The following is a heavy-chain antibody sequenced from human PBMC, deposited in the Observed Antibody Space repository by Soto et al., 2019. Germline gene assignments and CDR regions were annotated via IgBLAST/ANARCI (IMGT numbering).Heavy chain of an antibody. Sequence: EVQLVESGGGLVQPGGSLTLSCAASGFTFGSYWMGWVRQAPGKGLEWVATIKQDGSEKYYMDSVKGRFTISRDNAKKSLYLQMNSLRADETALYYCVRTGDDYWGQGTLVTVSS. CDR2: IKQDGSEK. CDR3: VRTGDDY. J-gene: IGHJ4*02. D-gene: IGHD3-16*01. CDR1: GFTFGSYW. V-gene: IGHV3-7*05.